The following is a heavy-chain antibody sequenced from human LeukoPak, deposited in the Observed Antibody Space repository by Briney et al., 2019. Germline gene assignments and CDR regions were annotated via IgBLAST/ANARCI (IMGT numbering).Heavy chain of an antibody. Sequence: GGSLRLSCAASGFTVSTNYMSWVRQAPGAGLEWVSVISSGGTPYYADSVKGRFTISRDSSENTLYLQMHSLRAEDTAVYYCARGGAGYAFDYWGQGTLVTVSS. CDR3: ARGGAGYAFDY. J-gene: IGHJ4*02. V-gene: IGHV3-66*02. CDR1: GFTVSTNY. D-gene: IGHD5-12*01. CDR2: ISSGGTP.